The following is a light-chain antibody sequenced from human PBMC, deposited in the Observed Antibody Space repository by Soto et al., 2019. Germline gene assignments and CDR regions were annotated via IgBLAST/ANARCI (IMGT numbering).Light chain of an antibody. Sequence: EILMTQSPATLSVSPGERATLSCRASQSVSSNLAWYHQKPGKAPSLLIYGAVTRATGIPARLSGTGYGTELTLTISSMQYEDFALYYCQQYNDWTLTFGQGTQVDIK. CDR1: QSVSSN. V-gene: IGKV3-15*01. CDR3: QQYNDWTLT. J-gene: IGKJ1*01. CDR2: GAV.